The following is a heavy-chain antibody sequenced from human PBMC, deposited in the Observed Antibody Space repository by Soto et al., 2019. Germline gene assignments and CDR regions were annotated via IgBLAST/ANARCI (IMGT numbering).Heavy chain of an antibody. CDR3: ANLYCGGDPAPGRVDV. J-gene: IGHJ6*02. V-gene: IGHV3-23*01. Sequence: GGSLRLSCAASGFTFSSYAMSWVRQAPGKGLEWVSAISGSGGSTYYADSVKGRFTISRDNSKNTLYLQMNSLRAEDTAVYYCANLYCGGDPAPGRVDVWGQGTTVTVSS. D-gene: IGHD2-21*02. CDR2: ISGSGGST. CDR1: GFTFSSYA.